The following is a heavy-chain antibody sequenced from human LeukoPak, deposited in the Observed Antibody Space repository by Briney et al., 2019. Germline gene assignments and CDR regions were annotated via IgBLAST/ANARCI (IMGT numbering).Heavy chain of an antibody. CDR1: GFTFRSDA. V-gene: IGHV3-74*01. D-gene: IGHD1-26*01. CDR3: ARVGATHYYYYMDV. J-gene: IGHJ6*03. CDR2: VNADGRAT. Sequence: GGSLRLSCVASGFTFRSDAMHWVRQAPGKGLLWVSRVNADGRATAYADSVKGRYVISRDNAKNMLYLQLNSLRAEDTAVYYCARVGATHYYYYMDVWGKGTTVTVSS.